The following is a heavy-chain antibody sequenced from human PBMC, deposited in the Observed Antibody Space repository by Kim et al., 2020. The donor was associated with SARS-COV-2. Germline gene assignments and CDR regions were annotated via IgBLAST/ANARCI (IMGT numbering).Heavy chain of an antibody. V-gene: IGHV4-31*02. CDR3: ARRAMVRGVIIGYFDY. Sequence: LKSRVTISGDTSKNQFSLKLSSVTAADTAVYYCARRAMVRGVIIGYFDYWGQGTLVTVSS. J-gene: IGHJ4*02. D-gene: IGHD3-10*01.